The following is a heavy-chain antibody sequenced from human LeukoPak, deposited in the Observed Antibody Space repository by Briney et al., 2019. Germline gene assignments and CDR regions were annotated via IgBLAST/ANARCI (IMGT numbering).Heavy chain of an antibody. V-gene: IGHV4-30-4*08. CDR2: IYYSGST. CDR3: ARDQKYYYDSSGNF. CDR1: GGSISSGDYY. J-gene: IGHJ3*01. Sequence: PSETLSLTCTVSGGSISSGDYYWSWIRQPPGKGLESIGYIYYSGSTYYNPSLKSRVTISVDTSKNQFSLKLSSVTAADTAVYYCARDQKYYYDSSGNFWGQGTMVTVSS. D-gene: IGHD3-22*01.